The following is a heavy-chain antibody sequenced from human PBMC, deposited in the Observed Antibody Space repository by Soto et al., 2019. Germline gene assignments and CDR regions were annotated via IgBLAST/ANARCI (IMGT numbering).Heavy chain of an antibody. CDR1: GFTFSSYG. J-gene: IGHJ5*02. Sequence: QVQLVESGGGVVQPGRSLRVSCAASGFTFSSYGMHWVRQAPGKGLEWVAVIWYDGNDKYYADSVKGRFTISRDNSKNTLYLHMNSLRVEDTAVYYCARDVSTTRYVPNWFDPWGQGTLVTVSS. CDR2: IWYDGNDK. V-gene: IGHV3-33*01. CDR3: ARDVSTTRYVPNWFDP. D-gene: IGHD3-16*02.